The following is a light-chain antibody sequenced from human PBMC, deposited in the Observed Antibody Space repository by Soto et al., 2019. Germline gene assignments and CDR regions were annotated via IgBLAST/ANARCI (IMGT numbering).Light chain of an antibody. V-gene: IGKV3-15*01. CDR1: QSLRSN. Sequence: EIVMTQSPATLSVSPGERATLSCRASQSLRSNLAWYQQKPGHAPRLLIYGASTRATGILARFSGSASGTAFTLTISSVQSEDFAVYYCQQYNDCSPITFGQGTRLEI. J-gene: IGKJ5*01. CDR2: GAS. CDR3: QQYNDCSPIT.